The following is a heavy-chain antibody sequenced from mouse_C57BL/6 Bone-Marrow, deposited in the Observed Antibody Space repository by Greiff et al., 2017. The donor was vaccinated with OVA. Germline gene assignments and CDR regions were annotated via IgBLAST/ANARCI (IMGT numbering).Heavy chain of an antibody. CDR1: GYTFTSYW. CDR3: ARLDYYGSTFDY. CDR2: IDPSDSYT. Sequence: QVQLQQPGAELVRPGTSVKLSCKASGYTFTSYWMHWVKQRPGQGLEWIGVIDPSDSYTNYNQKFKGKATLTVDTSSSTAYMQPSSLTSEDSAVYYCARLDYYGSTFDYWGQGTTLTVSS. J-gene: IGHJ2*01. D-gene: IGHD1-1*01. V-gene: IGHV1-59*01.